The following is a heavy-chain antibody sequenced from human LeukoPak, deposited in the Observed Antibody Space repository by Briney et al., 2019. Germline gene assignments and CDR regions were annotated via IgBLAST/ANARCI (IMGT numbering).Heavy chain of an antibody. CDR2: ISFDGGTK. V-gene: IGHV3-30-3*01. Sequence: GGSLRLSCAASGFTFSRTSMHWVRQSPGKGLEWVAVISFDGGTKYYADSVKGRLTVSGDNSKKALYLQMNSLRTEDTAVYFCARGLTAIRGIEYSYYGMDVWGQGTTVTVSS. CDR3: ARGLTAIRGIEYSYYGMDV. D-gene: IGHD3-10*01. J-gene: IGHJ6*02. CDR1: GFTFSRTS.